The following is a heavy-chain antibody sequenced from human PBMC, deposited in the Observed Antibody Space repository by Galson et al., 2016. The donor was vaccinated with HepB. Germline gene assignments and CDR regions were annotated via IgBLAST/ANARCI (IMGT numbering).Heavy chain of an antibody. V-gene: IGHV3-30*18. CDR3: AKDITDLVVVIAAQH. Sequence: SLRLSCAASGFTFSAYVMHWVSQAPGKGLEWVAVTSYDGSNKYYAASVKGRFTISRDNSKNTLYLQMNSLRAEDSVVYYCAKDITDLVVVIAAQHWGQGTLVTVSS. D-gene: IGHD2-15*01. J-gene: IGHJ1*01. CDR1: GFTFSAYV. CDR2: TSYDGSNK.